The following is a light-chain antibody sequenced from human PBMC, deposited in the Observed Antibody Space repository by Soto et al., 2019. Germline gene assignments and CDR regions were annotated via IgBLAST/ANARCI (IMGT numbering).Light chain of an antibody. CDR2: SDH. J-gene: IGLJ1*01. V-gene: IGLV1-44*01. CDR3: ATWDDRLYGLYV. Sequence: QYVLTQPPSASGTPGQRVTISCSGSSSNIGSNSVNWYQQFPGTAPKLLIYSDHQRPSGVPVRFSGSKSGTSSSLAISGLQSEDEADYYCATWDDRLYGLYVFGTGTKLTVL. CDR1: SSNIGSNS.